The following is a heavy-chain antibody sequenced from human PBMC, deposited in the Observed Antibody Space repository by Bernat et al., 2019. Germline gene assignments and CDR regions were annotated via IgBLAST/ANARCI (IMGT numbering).Heavy chain of an antibody. CDR3: AKGAGSGTFYYHYYMDV. Sequence: EVQLLESGGGLVQPGGSLRLSCAASGFTFSSYAMNWVRQAPGKGLEWVSAIRYGSDITYYADSVKGRFTISRDDSKNTLYLHMNSLRAEDTALYFCAKGAGSGTFYYHYYMDVWGKGTTVTVSS. D-gene: IGHD3-10*01. J-gene: IGHJ6*03. V-gene: IGHV3-23*01. CDR2: IRYGSDIT. CDR1: GFTFSSYA.